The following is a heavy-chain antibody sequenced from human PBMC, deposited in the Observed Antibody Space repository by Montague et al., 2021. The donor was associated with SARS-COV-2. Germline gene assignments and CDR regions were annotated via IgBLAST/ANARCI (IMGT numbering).Heavy chain of an antibody. J-gene: IGHJ6*02. V-gene: IGHV4-39*07. CDR2: IYYSGST. CDR1: GGSISSSSHY. D-gene: IGHD6-13*01. Sequence: SETLSLTCTVSGGSISSSSHYWGWIRQPPGKGLEWIGSIYYSGSTYYNPSLKSRVTISVDTSKNQFSLKLSSVTAADTAVDYCARVGRQQLVRLSGMDVWGQGTTGTVSS. CDR3: ARVGRQQLVRLSGMDV.